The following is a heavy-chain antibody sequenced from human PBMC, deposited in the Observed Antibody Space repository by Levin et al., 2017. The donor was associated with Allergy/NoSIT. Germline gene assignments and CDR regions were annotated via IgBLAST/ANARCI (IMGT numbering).Heavy chain of an antibody. Sequence: GGSLRLSCAASGFTFSDQYMDWVRQAPGKGLEWVGRVRSKANRYATQYAASVKGRFTISRDDSKNSVYLQMNSLKTEDTAVYYCVSLRSVPLIWGQGTMVTVSS. CDR2: VRSKANRYAT. CDR1: GFTFSDQY. V-gene: IGHV3-72*01. D-gene: IGHD3-10*01. CDR3: VSLRSVPLI. J-gene: IGHJ3*02.